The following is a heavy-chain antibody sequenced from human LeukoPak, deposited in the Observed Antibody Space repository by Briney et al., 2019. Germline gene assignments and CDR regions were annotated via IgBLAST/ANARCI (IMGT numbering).Heavy chain of an antibody. Sequence: GESLKISCKGSGYSFTTYWITWVRQMPGKGLEWMGRIDPSDSYTNYSPSFQGHFTISADKSISTAYLQWSSLKAPDTAIYYCARIGGRHFDYWGQGTLVTVSS. CDR2: IDPSDSYT. CDR3: ARIGGRHFDY. CDR1: GYSFTTYW. J-gene: IGHJ4*02. V-gene: IGHV5-10-1*01.